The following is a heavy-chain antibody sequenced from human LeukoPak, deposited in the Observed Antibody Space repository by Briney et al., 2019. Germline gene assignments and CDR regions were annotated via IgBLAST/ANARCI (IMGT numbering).Heavy chain of an antibody. CDR3: ARASEEASYDRMDV. V-gene: IGHV4-59*01. J-gene: IGHJ6*02. D-gene: IGHD3-16*01. Sequence: SETLSLTCTVSGGSISSSYWSWIRQPPGKGREWIGYMSNSGSTNYNPSLKSRVTISVDTSKNQFSLRLSSVTAADTAVYYCARASEEASYDRMDVWGQGTTVTVSS. CDR1: GGSISSSY. CDR2: MSNSGST.